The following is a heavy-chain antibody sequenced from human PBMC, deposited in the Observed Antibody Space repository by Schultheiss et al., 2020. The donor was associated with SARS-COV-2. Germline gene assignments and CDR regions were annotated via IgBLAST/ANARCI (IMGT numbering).Heavy chain of an antibody. CDR3: ARLAVADPFDY. Sequence: SETLSLTCAVYGGSFSGYYWSWIRQPPGKGLEWIGEINRSGSTNYNPSLKSRVTISVDTSKNQFSLKLSSVTAADTAVYYCARLAVADPFDYWGQGTLVTVSS. D-gene: IGHD6-19*01. V-gene: IGHV4-34*01. CDR1: GGSFSGYY. J-gene: IGHJ4*02. CDR2: INRSGST.